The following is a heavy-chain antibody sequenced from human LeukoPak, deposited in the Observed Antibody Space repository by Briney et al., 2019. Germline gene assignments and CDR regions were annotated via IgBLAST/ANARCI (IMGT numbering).Heavy chain of an antibody. Sequence: GRSLTLSCAASGFTFSTYGMHWVRQAPGKGLEWVAVIWYDGSNKYYADSVKGRFTISRDNSKSTLYLQMNSLRAEDTAVYFCGRDSRGDILTGYYSMAVWGQGTTVTVFS. J-gene: IGHJ6*02. CDR1: GFTFSTYG. CDR2: IWYDGSNK. V-gene: IGHV3-33*01. D-gene: IGHD3-9*01. CDR3: GRDSRGDILTGYYSMAV.